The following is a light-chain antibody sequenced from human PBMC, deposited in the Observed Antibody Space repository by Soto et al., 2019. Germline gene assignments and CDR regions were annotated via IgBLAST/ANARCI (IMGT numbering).Light chain of an antibody. Sequence: ELVMTQSPATLSVSPGARATLSCRSSQSVSSNLAWYQQKPGQAPRLLIYGASTRATGIPARFSGSGSGTEFTLTISSLQSEDLAVYYCQQYNNWPPVTFGKGNKVDIK. J-gene: IGKJ4*01. CDR3: QQYNNWPPVT. V-gene: IGKV3-15*01. CDR1: QSVSSN. CDR2: GAS.